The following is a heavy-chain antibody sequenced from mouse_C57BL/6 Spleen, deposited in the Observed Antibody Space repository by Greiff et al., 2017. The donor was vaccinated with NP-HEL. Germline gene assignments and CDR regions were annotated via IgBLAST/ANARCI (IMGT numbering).Heavy chain of an antibody. Sequence: QVQLQQSGAELARPGASVKLSCKASGYTFTSYGISWVKQRTGQGLEWIGEIYPRSGNTYYNEKFKGKATMTADKSSSTAYMELRSLTSEDSAVYFCARSDSSGYDAMDYWGQGTSVTVSS. CDR2: IYPRSGNT. CDR1: GYTFTSYG. D-gene: IGHD3-2*02. V-gene: IGHV1-81*01. CDR3: ARSDSSGYDAMDY. J-gene: IGHJ4*01.